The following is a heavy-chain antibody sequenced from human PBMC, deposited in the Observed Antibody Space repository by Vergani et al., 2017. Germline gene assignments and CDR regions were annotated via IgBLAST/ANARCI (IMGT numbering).Heavy chain of an antibody. CDR1: GFTFTSSA. Sequence: QMQLVQSGPEVKKPGTSVKVSCKASGFTFTSSAVQWVRQARGQRLEWIGWIVVGSGNTNYAQKFQERVTVSRDMSTSTAYMELSSLRSEDTAVYYCARDRYCSSTSCQRGGWFDPWGQGTLVTVSS. CDR3: ARDRYCSSTSCQRGGWFDP. J-gene: IGHJ5*02. D-gene: IGHD2-2*01. CDR2: IVVGSGNT. V-gene: IGHV1-58*01.